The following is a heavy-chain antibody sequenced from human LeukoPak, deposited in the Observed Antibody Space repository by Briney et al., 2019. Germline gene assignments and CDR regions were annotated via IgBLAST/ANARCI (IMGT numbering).Heavy chain of an antibody. CDR1: GYDFRSYW. V-gene: IGHV5-51*01. CDR2: IYPDDSDA. Sequence: GESLKISCKASGYDFRSYWIVWVRQMPGHGLECLGIIYPDDSDARYSPSHQGQVTISVDNSVNTAYLQWGGLTAPDTAIYYCARLTGTLAPPDIFGLDAWGQGTSVIVSS. CDR3: ARLTGTLAPPDIFGLDA. J-gene: IGHJ6*02. D-gene: IGHD4-11*01.